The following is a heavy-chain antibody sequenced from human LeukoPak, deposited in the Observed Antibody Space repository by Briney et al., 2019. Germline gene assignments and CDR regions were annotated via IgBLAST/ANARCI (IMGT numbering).Heavy chain of an antibody. CDR1: GFTFDDYG. CDR2: INWNGGST. D-gene: IGHD2-15*01. J-gene: IGHJ4*02. Sequence: GRSLRLSCVASGFTFDDYGMSWVRQAPGKGLEWVSGINWNGGSTGYADSVKGRFTISRDNAKNSLYLQMNSLRAEDTALYYCARGSPYCSGGSCYRGRFDYWGQGTLVTVPS. V-gene: IGHV3-20*04. CDR3: ARGSPYCSGGSCYRGRFDY.